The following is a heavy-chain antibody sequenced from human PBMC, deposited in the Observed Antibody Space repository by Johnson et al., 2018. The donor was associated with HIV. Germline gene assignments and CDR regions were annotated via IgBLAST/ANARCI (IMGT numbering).Heavy chain of an antibody. Sequence: VQLVESGGGLVQPGGSLRLSCAASGFTFSSYDMHWVRHATGKGLEWVSAIGTAGDTYYPGSVKGRFTISRENAKNSLYLQMNSLRAGDTAVYYCARGISQPYYNFWSGYRYPDAFDIWGQGTMVTVSS. CDR3: ARGISQPYYNFWSGYRYPDAFDI. CDR2: IGTAGDT. J-gene: IGHJ3*02. CDR1: GFTFSSYD. V-gene: IGHV3-13*01. D-gene: IGHD3-3*01.